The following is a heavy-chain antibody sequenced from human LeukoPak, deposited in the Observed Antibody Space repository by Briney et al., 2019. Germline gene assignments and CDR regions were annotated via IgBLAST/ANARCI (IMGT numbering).Heavy chain of an antibody. D-gene: IGHD5-12*01. CDR3: ARDAYSGYDY. V-gene: IGHV6-1*01. CDR2: TYYRSKWYS. CDR1: GDTVSSNSAA. Sequence: SQTLTLTCAIFGDTVSSNSAAWNWIRQSPSRGLEWLGRTYYRSKWYSDYAVSVKSRISINPDTSKNQFSLQLTSVTPEDTALYYCARDAYSGYDYWGQGTLVTVSS. J-gene: IGHJ4*02.